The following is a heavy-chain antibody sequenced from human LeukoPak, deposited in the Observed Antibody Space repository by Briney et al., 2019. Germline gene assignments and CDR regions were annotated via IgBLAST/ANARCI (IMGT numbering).Heavy chain of an antibody. D-gene: IGHD3-16*01. J-gene: IGHJ4*02. Sequence: SVKVSCKASGGTFSSYAISWVRQAPGQGLEWMGGIITIFGTANYAQKFQGRVTITADESTSTAYMELSSLRSEDTAVYYRARSGLRLGALFVYWGQGTLVTVSS. CDR1: GGTFSSYA. V-gene: IGHV1-69*13. CDR2: IITIFGTA. CDR3: ARSGLRLGALFVY.